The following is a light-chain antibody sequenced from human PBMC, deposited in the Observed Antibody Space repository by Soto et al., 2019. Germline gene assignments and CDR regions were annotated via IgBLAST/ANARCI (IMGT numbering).Light chain of an antibody. V-gene: IGKV3-11*01. CDR1: QSVSTY. CDR3: QQRSNWQIT. J-gene: IGKJ1*01. CDR2: DAS. Sequence: TVLTQSPATLSLSPGESATLSCRASQSVSTYLAWYQQKPGQAPRLLIYDASNRVTGIPARFRGSGSGTDFTLTISSLEPDDFAVYYCQQRSNWQITFGQGTKVDIK.